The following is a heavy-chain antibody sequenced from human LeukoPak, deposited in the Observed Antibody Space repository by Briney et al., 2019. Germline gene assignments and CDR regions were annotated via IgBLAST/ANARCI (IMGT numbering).Heavy chain of an antibody. Sequence: GGSLRLSCAASGFTFRTYWMTWVRQAPGKGLEWVANINQDGSERYYVGSVRGRFTISRDNPNNALHLQMNSLRADDTAVYFCARGEEWELSSPTNWFDPWGQGTLVTVSS. J-gene: IGHJ5*02. CDR3: ARGEEWELSSPTNWFDP. CDR1: GFTFRTYW. CDR2: INQDGSER. V-gene: IGHV3-7*01. D-gene: IGHD1-26*01.